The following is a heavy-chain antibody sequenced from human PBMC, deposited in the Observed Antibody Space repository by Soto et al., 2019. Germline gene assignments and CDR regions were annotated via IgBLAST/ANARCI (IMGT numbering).Heavy chain of an antibody. CDR1: GFTFSNFV. D-gene: IGHD2-21*02. CDR2: IGGTSGST. V-gene: IGHV3-23*01. Sequence: EVQLLESGGGLVQPGGSLRLSCAATGFTFSNFVMGWVRRAPGKGLQWVSAIGGTSGSTYYADSVKGRVTISRDNSKDTLSLQMNSLGAADTALYYWAERRGDGYFDLCGRGTLVTVSS. J-gene: IGHJ2*01. CDR3: AERRGDGYFDL.